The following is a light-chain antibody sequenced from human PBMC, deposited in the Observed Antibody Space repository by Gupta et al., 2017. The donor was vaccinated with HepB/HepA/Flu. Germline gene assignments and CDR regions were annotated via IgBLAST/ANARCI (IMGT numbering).Light chain of an antibody. CDR3: QQYGRSPYT. Sequence: EIVLTQSPGTLSFSPGERATLSCRASQSVSSSFLAWYQQKPGQAPRLLIYGASSRATGIPDRFSGSGSGTDFTLTISRLEPEDFAVYYCQQYGRSPYTFGQGTNLEIK. CDR1: QSVSSSF. V-gene: IGKV3-20*01. CDR2: GAS. J-gene: IGKJ2*01.